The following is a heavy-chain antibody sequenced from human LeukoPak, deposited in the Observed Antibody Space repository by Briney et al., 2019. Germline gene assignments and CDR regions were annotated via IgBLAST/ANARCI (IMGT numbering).Heavy chain of an antibody. J-gene: IGHJ6*02. V-gene: IGHV4-34*01. CDR3: ARGRIAKIVVVHSFHYGMDV. D-gene: IGHD3-22*01. Sequence: SETLSLTCDVFGGSFTDYFWTWIRQSPGKGLEWFGEINDYTGNTNYNPSLNSRVSISLEKSKNQFSLELRSVTAADTAVYYCARGRIAKIVVVHSFHYGMDVWGQGTTVTVSS. CDR2: INDYTGNT. CDR1: GGSFTDYF.